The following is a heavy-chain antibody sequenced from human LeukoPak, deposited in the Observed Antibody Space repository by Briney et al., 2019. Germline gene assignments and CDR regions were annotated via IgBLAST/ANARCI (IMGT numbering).Heavy chain of an antibody. D-gene: IGHD3-16*01. Sequence: GGSLRLSCEGSAFIFSGHWMNWVRQTPGKGLEWVASINHNGNVNYYVDSVKGRFTISRDNAKNSLYLQMSSLRAEDTAVYFCARGGGLDVWGQGATVTVSS. CDR3: ARGGGLDV. CDR1: AFIFSGHW. V-gene: IGHV3-7*03. J-gene: IGHJ6*02. CDR2: INHNGNVN.